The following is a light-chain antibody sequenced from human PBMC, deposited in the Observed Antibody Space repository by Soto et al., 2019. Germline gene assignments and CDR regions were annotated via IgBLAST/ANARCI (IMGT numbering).Light chain of an antibody. Sequence: ENVLTQSPGILSLSPGERATLSCRASQTVISSYLAWYQQKPGQAPSLLVYATSSRAAGIPDRFSGSGSGTDFTLTISRLEPEDFAVYYCQQYDSSHLTFGGGTKVEIK. J-gene: IGKJ4*02. CDR1: QTVISSY. CDR2: ATS. CDR3: QQYDSSHLT. V-gene: IGKV3-20*01.